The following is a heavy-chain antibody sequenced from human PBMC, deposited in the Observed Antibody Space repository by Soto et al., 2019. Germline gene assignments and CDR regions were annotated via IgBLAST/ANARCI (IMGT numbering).Heavy chain of an antibody. V-gene: IGHV3-21*01. D-gene: IGHD3-3*01. CDR1: GFTFSSYS. CDR3: ARDFWSGYYTRDYYYGMDV. Sequence: GSLRLSCAASGFTFSSYSLNWVRQAPGKGLEWVSSISSSSTYTYYADSVKGRFTISRDNAKSSLYLEMNSLRAEDTAFYYCARDFWSGYYTRDYYYGMDVWGQGTTVTVSS. CDR2: ISSSSTYT. J-gene: IGHJ6*02.